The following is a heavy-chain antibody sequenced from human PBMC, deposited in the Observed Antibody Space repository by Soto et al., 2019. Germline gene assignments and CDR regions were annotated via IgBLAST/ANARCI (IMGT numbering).Heavy chain of an antibody. D-gene: IGHD6-19*01. CDR2: ISYDGSNK. CDR3: ARDRGIAVAGTWAYRGIDY. CDR1: GFTFSSYA. J-gene: IGHJ4*02. V-gene: IGHV3-30-3*01. Sequence: QVQLVESGGGVVQPGRSLRLSCAASGFTFSSYAMHWVRQAPGKGLEWVAVISYDGSNKYYADSVKGRFTISRDNSKNMLYLQMNSLRAEDTAVYYCARDRGIAVAGTWAYRGIDYWGQGTLVTVSS.